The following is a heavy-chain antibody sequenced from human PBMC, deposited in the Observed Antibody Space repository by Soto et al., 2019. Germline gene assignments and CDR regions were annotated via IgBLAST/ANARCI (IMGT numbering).Heavy chain of an antibody. J-gene: IGHJ4*02. CDR1: GYTFTSYG. V-gene: IGHV1-18*01. CDR3: ARGRYGDY. Sequence: QVHLVQSGAEVKKPGASVKVSCKASGYTFTSYGITWVRQAPGQGLEWMGWISAHNGNTDYEQKLQGRVIVTRDTSTSTAYMELRILISDATAVYYCARGRYGDYWGQGALVTVSS. CDR2: ISAHNGNT. D-gene: IGHD1-1*01.